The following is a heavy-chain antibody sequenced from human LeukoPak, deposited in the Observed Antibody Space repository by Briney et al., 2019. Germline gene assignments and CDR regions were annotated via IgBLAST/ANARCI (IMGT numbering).Heavy chain of an antibody. J-gene: IGHJ3*02. V-gene: IGHV4-31*03. CDR2: IYYSGST. Sequence: SETLSLTCTVSGGSISSGGYYWSWLRQHPGTGLEWIGYIYYSGSTYYNPSLKSRVTISVDTSKNQFSLKLSSVTAADTAVYYCARTIFGVAAHDAFDIWGQGTMVTVSS. CDR1: GGSISSGGYY. CDR3: ARTIFGVAAHDAFDI. D-gene: IGHD3-3*01.